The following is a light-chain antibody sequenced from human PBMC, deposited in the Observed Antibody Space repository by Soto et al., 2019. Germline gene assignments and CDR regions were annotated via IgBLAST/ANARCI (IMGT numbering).Light chain of an antibody. CDR2: PSS. J-gene: IGKJ1*01. V-gene: IGKV1-39*01. CDR1: QSIGRN. Sequence: DIQMTQSPASLSASVGDRVTISCRASQSIGRNLNWYQQKPGKAPTLLMFPSSNLQSGVPSRFSGSGSGTDFIFTISSLQPEDFATYYCQQSYSTPPTFGQGTKVDIK. CDR3: QQSYSTPPT.